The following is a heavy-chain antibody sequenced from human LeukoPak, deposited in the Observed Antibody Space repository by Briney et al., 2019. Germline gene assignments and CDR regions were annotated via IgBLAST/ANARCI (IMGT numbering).Heavy chain of an antibody. D-gene: IGHD6-13*01. Sequence: GESLKISCKGSGNSFTSYWIGWVRQMPGKGLEWMGIIYPGDSDTRYSPSFRGQVTISADKSISTAYLQWGSLKASDTAMYYCARVPGIAAAGTGAYFDYWGQGTLVTVSS. CDR3: ARVPGIAAAGTGAYFDY. CDR1: GNSFTSYW. J-gene: IGHJ4*02. CDR2: IYPGDSDT. V-gene: IGHV5-51*01.